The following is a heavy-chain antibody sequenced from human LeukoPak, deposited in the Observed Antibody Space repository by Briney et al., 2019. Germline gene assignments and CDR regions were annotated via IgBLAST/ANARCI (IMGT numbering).Heavy chain of an antibody. V-gene: IGHV4-61*02. CDR1: GGSISSGSYY. D-gene: IGHD3-22*01. J-gene: IGHJ6*02. Sequence: PSETLSLTCTVSGGSISSGSYYWSWIRQPAGKGLEWIGRIYTSGSTNYNPSLKSRVTISVDTSKNQFSLKLSSVTAADTAVYYCARLKDPVGSGYHYGMDVWGQGTTVTVSS. CDR3: ARLKDPVGSGYHYGMDV. CDR2: IYTSGST.